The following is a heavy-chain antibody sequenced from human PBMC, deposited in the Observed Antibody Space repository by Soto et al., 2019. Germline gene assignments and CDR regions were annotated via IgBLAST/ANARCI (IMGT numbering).Heavy chain of an antibody. J-gene: IGHJ4*02. Sequence: PSETLSLTCAVSGASINSGGYSWTWIRQPPGKGLEWIGYIYHSETTSYNPSLKSRVTISVDTSKNQFSLKLTSVTAADTAVYYCAREGCSDGSCYYDYWGQGAPVTVS. V-gene: IGHV4-30-2*01. CDR1: GASINSGGYS. CDR2: IYHSETT. D-gene: IGHD2-15*01. CDR3: AREGCSDGSCYYDY.